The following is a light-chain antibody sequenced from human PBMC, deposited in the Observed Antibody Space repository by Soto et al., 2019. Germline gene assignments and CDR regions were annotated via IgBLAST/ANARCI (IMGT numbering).Light chain of an antibody. J-gene: IGKJ5*01. CDR1: QSVSSN. V-gene: IGKV3-15*01. CDR2: DAS. Sequence: EIVMMQSPATLSVSPGERATLSCRASQSVSSNLAWYQQKPGQAPRLLIYDASTRATGIPARFSGSESGTEFTLTISSLQSEDFAVYYCQQYNNWTIIFGQGTRLEIK. CDR3: QQYNNWTII.